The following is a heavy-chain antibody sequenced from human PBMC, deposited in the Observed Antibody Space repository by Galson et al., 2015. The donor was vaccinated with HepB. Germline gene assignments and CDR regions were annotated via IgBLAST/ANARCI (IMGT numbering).Heavy chain of an antibody. CDR1: GFTFSDYY. CDR3: ARDCSSTSCYGYYYYMDV. J-gene: IGHJ6*03. D-gene: IGHD2-2*01. CDR2: ISSSGSTI. Sequence: SLRLSCAASGFTFSDYYMSWIRQAPGKGLEWVSYISSSGSTIYYADSVKGRFTISRDNAKNSLYLQMNSLRAEDTAVYYCARDCSSTSCYGYYYYMDVWGKGTTVTVSS. V-gene: IGHV3-11*01.